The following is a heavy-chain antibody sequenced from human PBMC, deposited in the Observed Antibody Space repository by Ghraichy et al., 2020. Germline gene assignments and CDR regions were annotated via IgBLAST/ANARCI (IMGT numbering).Heavy chain of an antibody. V-gene: IGHV3-30*03. CDR3: ARDRSKFCSGRTCYRFDN. CDR2: TSYEGRSK. J-gene: IGHJ4*01. D-gene: IGHD2-15*01. CDR1: GFMFSNYG. Sequence: GGSLRLSCAASGFMFSNYGIHWVRQTPDKGLEWVAITSYEGRSKYYVDSVKGRFTISRDNSQNTIYLQMDSLRVEDTAVYYCARDRSKFCSGRTCYRFDNWGRGTLVTLSS.